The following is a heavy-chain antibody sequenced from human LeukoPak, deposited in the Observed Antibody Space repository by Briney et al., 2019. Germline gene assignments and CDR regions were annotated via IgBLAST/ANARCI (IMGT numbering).Heavy chain of an antibody. CDR3: ATAGDSSGYYGY. V-gene: IGHV1-69*05. J-gene: IGHJ4*02. Sequence: GASVKVSCKASGGTFSSYAISWVRQAPGQGLEWMGGIIPIFGTANYAQKFQGRVTITTDGSTSTAYMELSSLRSEDTVVYYCATAGDSSGYYGYWGQGTLVTVSS. CDR2: IIPIFGTA. D-gene: IGHD3-22*01. CDR1: GGTFSSYA.